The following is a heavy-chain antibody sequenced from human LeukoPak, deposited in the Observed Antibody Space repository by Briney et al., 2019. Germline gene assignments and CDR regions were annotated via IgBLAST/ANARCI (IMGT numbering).Heavy chain of an antibody. CDR1: GGSFKNYY. CDR2: INHSGST. CDR3: ARVGDIAVAGTRLDY. J-gene: IGHJ4*02. Sequence: SETLSLTCAVYGGSFKNYYWSWLRQPPGKGLGWIGEINHSGSTNYNPSLKSRVSISVDTSKNQFSLKLSSVTAADTAVYYCARVGDIAVAGTRLDYWGQGTLVTVSS. D-gene: IGHD6-19*01. V-gene: IGHV4-34*01.